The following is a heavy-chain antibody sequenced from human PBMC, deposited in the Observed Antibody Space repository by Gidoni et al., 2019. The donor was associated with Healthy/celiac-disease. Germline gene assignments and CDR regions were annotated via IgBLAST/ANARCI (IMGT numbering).Heavy chain of an antibody. CDR2: INPSGGST. J-gene: IGHJ5*02. D-gene: IGHD2-2*01. Sequence: QVQLVQSGAEVKKPGASVKVSCKASGYTFTSYYIHWVRKGPGQGLEWMGIINPSGGSTSYAQKFQGRVTMTRDTSTSTVYMELSSLRSEDTAVYYCARDTVVPAAKDGTEAAKNWFDPWGQGTLVTVSS. V-gene: IGHV1-46*03. CDR1: GYTFTSYY. CDR3: ARDTVVPAAKDGTEAAKNWFDP.